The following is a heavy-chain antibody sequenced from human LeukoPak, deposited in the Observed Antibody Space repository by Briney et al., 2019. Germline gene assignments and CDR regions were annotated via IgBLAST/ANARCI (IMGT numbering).Heavy chain of an antibody. J-gene: IGHJ4*02. CDR3: AREGSYSGSGSPPLDY. Sequence: SETLSLTCAVYGGSFSGYYWSWIRQPPGKGLEWIGEINHSGSTNYNPSLESRVTISVDTSKNQFSLKLSSVTAADTAVYYCAREGSYSGSGSPPLDYWGQGTLVTVSS. CDR2: INHSGST. V-gene: IGHV4-34*01. D-gene: IGHD3-10*01. CDR1: GGSFSGYY.